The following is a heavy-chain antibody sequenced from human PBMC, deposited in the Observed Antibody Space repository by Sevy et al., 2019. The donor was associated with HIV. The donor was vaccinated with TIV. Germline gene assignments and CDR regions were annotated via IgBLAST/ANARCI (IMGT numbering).Heavy chain of an antibody. V-gene: IGHV3-23*01. CDR3: VQGDSHGSGVPADY. CDR2: IRNSGGGT. CDR1: GFSFSIYA. J-gene: IGHJ4*02. D-gene: IGHD3-10*01. Sequence: GGSLRLSCAASGFSFSIYAMTWVRQAPGKGLEWVSSIRNSGGGTNYADSVKGRFTISRDNSRNTLYLQMNSLRADDTAVYYGVQGDSHGSGVPADYWGQGTLVTVSS.